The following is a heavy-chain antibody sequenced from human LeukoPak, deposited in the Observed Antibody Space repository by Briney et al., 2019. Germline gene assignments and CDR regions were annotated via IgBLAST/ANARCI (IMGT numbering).Heavy chain of an antibody. D-gene: IGHD3-9*01. CDR1: GFTFRSYA. CDR3: AKDGGEYYDILTGYYPRLYYMDV. Sequence: GGSLRLSCAASGFTFRSYAMSWVRQAPGKGLEWVANIKQDGSEKYYVDSVKGRFTISRDNAKNSLYLQMNSLRAEDTAVYYCAKDGGEYYDILTGYYPRLYYMDVWGKGTTVTISS. CDR2: IKQDGSEK. J-gene: IGHJ6*03. V-gene: IGHV3-7*03.